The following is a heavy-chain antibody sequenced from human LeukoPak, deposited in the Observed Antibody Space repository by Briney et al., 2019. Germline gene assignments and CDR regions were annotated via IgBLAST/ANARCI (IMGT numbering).Heavy chain of an antibody. Sequence: QPGGSLRLSCAASGFTFSSYAMSWVRQAPGKGLEWVSAISGSGGSTYYADSVKGRFTISRDNSKNTLYLQMNSLRAEDTAVYYCAKDPYCSSTSCYNWFDPWGQGTLVTDSS. CDR2: ISGSGGST. CDR1: GFTFSSYA. CDR3: AKDPYCSSTSCYNWFDP. V-gene: IGHV3-23*01. D-gene: IGHD2-2*01. J-gene: IGHJ5*02.